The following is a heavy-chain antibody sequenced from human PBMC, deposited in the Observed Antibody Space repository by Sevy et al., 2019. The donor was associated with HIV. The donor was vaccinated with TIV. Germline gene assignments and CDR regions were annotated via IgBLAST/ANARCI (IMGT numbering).Heavy chain of an antibody. Sequence: GGSLRLSCAASGFTFSSYAMHWVRQAPGKGLEWVAVISYDGSNKYYADSVKGRFTISRDNSKNTLYLQMNSLRAEDTAVYYCARDYDFWSGNNAYYYGMDVWGQGTTVTVSS. D-gene: IGHD3-3*01. CDR2: ISYDGSNK. CDR1: GFTFSSYA. V-gene: IGHV3-30*14. CDR3: ARDYDFWSGNNAYYYGMDV. J-gene: IGHJ6*02.